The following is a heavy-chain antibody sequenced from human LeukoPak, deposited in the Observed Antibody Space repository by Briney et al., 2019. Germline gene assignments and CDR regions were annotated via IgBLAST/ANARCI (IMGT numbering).Heavy chain of an antibody. Sequence: SGGSLRLSCAASGFTFSSYAMSWVRQAPGKGLEWVSAISGSGGSTYYADSVKGRFTISRDNSKNTLYLKMNSLRAEDTAVYYCAKFNPNGGGWCWFDPWGPGTLVTVSS. CDR2: ISGSGGST. CDR3: AKFNPNGGGWCWFDP. D-gene: IGHD6-19*01. V-gene: IGHV3-23*01. J-gene: IGHJ5*02. CDR1: GFTFSSYA.